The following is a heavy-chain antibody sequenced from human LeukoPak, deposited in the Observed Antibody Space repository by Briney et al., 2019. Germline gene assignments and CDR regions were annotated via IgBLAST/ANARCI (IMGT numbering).Heavy chain of an antibody. CDR1: GFTFSSYG. CDR3: AKIEYSSSEGYYFDY. J-gene: IGHJ4*02. D-gene: IGHD6-6*01. CDR2: IRYDGSNK. V-gene: IGHV3-30*02. Sequence: PGGSLRLSCAASGFTFSSYGMHWVRQAPGMGLEWVAFIRYDGSNKYYADSVKGRFTISRDNSKNTLYLQMNSLRAEDTAVYCCAKIEYSSSEGYYFDYWGQGTLVTVSS.